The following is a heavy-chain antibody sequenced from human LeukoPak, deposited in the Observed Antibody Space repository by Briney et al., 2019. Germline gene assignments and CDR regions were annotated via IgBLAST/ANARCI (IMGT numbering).Heavy chain of an antibody. J-gene: IGHJ4*02. CDR2: IYYSGST. D-gene: IGHD5-12*01. V-gene: IGHV4-59*08. Sequence: SETLSLTCTVSGGSISSYFWSWMRQPPGKGLEWIGYIYYSGSTNYNPSLKSRVTISVDTSKNQVSLKLSSVTAADTAVYYCARHPEATTHFDYWGQGTLVTVPS. CDR3: ARHPEATTHFDY. CDR1: GGSISSYF.